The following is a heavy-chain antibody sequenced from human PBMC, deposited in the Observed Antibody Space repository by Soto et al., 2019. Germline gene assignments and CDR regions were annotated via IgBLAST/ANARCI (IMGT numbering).Heavy chain of an antibody. CDR3: SRQFYDFSSGYYLYYFDH. CDR1: GFTFGDYA. CDR2: IRSKSFGGTP. Sequence: GGSLRLSCTPSGFTFGDYAMSWFRQAPGKGLEWVGFIRSKSFGGTPEYAASVKGRFSISRDDSKSIAYLQMNSLKTEDTALYYCSRQFYDFSSGYYLYYFDHWGQGALVTVSS. J-gene: IGHJ4*01. D-gene: IGHD3-3*01. V-gene: IGHV3-49*03.